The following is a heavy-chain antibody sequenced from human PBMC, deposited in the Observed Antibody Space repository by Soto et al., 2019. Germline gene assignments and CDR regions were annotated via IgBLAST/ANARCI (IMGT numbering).Heavy chain of an antibody. CDR2: INAGNGNT. D-gene: IGHD6-13*01. J-gene: IGHJ6*02. Sequence: ASVKVSCKASGYTFTSYAMHWVRQAPGQRLEWMGWINAGNGNTKYSQKFQGRVTITRDTSASTAYMELSSLRSEDTAVYYCAREGYSSSWYSYGMDVWGQGTTVTVSS. V-gene: IGHV1-3*01. CDR3: AREGYSSSWYSYGMDV. CDR1: GYTFTSYA.